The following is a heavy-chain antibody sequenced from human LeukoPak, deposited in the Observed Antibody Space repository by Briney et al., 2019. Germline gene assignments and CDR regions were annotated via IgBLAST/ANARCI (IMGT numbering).Heavy chain of an antibody. CDR3: AKSYYYYYYMDV. CDR2: ISGSDGDT. V-gene: IGHV3-23*01. Sequence: GGSLRLSCAASGFTFSSYAMSWVRQAPGKGLEWVSVISGSDGDTYYADSVKGRFTISRDNSKNTLHLQMNSLRAEDTAVYYCAKSYYYYYYMDVWGKGTTVIVSS. CDR1: GFTFSSYA. J-gene: IGHJ6*03.